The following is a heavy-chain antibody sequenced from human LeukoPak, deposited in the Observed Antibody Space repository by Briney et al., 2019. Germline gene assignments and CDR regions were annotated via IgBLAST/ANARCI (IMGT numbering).Heavy chain of an antibody. CDR1: GFTFSSYW. V-gene: IGHV3-7*01. Sequence: GGSLRLSCAASGFTFSSYWMSWVRQAPGKGLEWVANIKQDGSEKYYVDSVKGRFTISRDNPKNTLYLQMNSLRAEDTAVYYCARVSSGWYPYFDYWGQGTLVTVSS. D-gene: IGHD6-19*01. J-gene: IGHJ4*02. CDR2: IKQDGSEK. CDR3: ARVSSGWYPYFDY.